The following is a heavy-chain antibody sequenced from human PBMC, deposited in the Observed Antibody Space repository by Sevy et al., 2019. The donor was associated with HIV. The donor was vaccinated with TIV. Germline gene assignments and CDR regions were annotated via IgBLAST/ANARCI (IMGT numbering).Heavy chain of an antibody. V-gene: IGHV3-23*01. CDR2: IYPNGDVT. J-gene: IGHJ4*02. D-gene: IGHD1-20*01. CDR1: GFTFINYA. Sequence: GGFLRLSCAASGFTFINYAMTWVRQAPGKGLEWVSSIYPNGDVTFYAESVKGRFIISRDSSKNTLFLQMNSLRAEDTAVYYCAKDFCRTDNCADLFDYWGQGTLVTVSS. CDR3: AKDFCRTDNCADLFDY.